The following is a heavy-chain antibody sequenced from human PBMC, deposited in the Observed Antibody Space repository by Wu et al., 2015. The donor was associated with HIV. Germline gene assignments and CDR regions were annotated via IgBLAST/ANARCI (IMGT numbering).Heavy chain of an antibody. CDR1: GYTFTDYY. J-gene: IGHJ5*02. Sequence: QVQLVQSGAEVKKPGASVKVSCKASGYTFTDYYIHWVRQAPGQGLEWMGWINPNSGGTNYAQKFQGRVTMTRGTSISTAYMELSRLRSDDTAVYYCARELRIVVPTIGKQGGWGWFDPVGPGNPWSPVSS. CDR3: ARELRIVVPTIGKQGGWGWFDP. D-gene: IGHD5-12*01. CDR2: INPNSGGT. V-gene: IGHV1-2*02.